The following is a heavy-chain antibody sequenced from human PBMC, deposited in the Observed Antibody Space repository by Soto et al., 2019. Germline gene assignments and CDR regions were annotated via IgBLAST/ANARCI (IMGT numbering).Heavy chain of an antibody. J-gene: IGHJ5*02. D-gene: IGHD7-27*01. Sequence: PSETLSLTCTVSCGSISSYYWSWIRQPPGKGLEWIGYIYSSGTTNYHSSFKSRVTISVDTSKNQVSLKLSSVTAADTAVYYCARSYDTTWTSWGPWGQGTLVTVSS. V-gene: IGHV4-59*01. CDR1: CGSISSYY. CDR3: ARSYDTTWTSWGP. CDR2: IYSSGTT.